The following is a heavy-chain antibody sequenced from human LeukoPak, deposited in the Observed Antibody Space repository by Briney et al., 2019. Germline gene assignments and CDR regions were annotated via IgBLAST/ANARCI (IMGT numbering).Heavy chain of an antibody. J-gene: IGHJ4*02. V-gene: IGHV3-53*01. CDR2: LYGGGNT. CDR3: ARERDNSGPFDY. D-gene: IGHD7-27*01. Sequence: GGSLRLSCAASGFTVSSNDMSWVRQAPGKGLEWVPILYGGGNTYYADSVKGRFTISRDNSKNTLYLQMNSLRAEDTAMYYCARERDNSGPFDYWGQGTLVTVSS. CDR1: GFTVSSND.